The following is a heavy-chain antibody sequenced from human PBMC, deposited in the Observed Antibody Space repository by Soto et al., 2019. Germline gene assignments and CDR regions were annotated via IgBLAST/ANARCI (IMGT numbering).Heavy chain of an antibody. CDR2: MNPNSGDT. Sequence: QVQLVQSGAEGREPGASVKVSCKASGYTFTTYDINWVRQATGQGLEWMGWMNPNSGDTGYVQKFQGRVAMTRDTSISTAYMELTSMRSDDTAVYYCARSRGGGGVHFDFWGQGTLVTVPS. V-gene: IGHV1-8*01. CDR3: ARSRGGGGVHFDF. J-gene: IGHJ4*02. D-gene: IGHD3-16*01. CDR1: GYTFTTYD.